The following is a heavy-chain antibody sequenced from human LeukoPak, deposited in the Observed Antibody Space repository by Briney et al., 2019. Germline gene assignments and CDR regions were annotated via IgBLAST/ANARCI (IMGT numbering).Heavy chain of an antibody. D-gene: IGHD3-10*01. J-gene: IGHJ6*02. Sequence: PGGSLRLSCAASGFTFSSYAMHWVRQAPGKGLEWVAVISYDGSNKYYADSVKGRFTISRDNSKNTLYLQMNSLRAEDTAVYYCARKQVGFGYYGMDVWGQGTTVTVSS. CDR3: ARKQVGFGYYGMDV. CDR2: ISYDGSNK. CDR1: GFTFSSYA. V-gene: IGHV3-30-3*01.